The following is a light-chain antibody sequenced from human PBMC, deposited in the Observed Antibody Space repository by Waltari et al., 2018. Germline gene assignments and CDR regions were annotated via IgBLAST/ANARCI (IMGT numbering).Light chain of an antibody. CDR3: QVWDGTIKFARV. J-gene: IGLJ3*02. V-gene: IGLV3-21*02. CDR2: ADN. CDR1: NIGSKH. Sequence: PSVSAAPGQTARITCGGDNIGSKHVHWYQQKAPQAPVLVIYADNERPSGIPERFSGSNSGNTATLTINRVEAGDEADYYCQVWDGTIKFARVFGGGTRLTVL.